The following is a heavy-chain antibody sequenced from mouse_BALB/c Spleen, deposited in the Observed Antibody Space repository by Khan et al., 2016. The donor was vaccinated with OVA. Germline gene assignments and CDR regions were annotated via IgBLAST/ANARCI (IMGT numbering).Heavy chain of an antibody. V-gene: IGHV1-54*01. CDR3: ARGGNAWFAY. J-gene: IGHJ3*01. CDR1: GYAFTNYL. Sequence: QVQLQQSGAELVRPGTSVKVSCKASGYAFTNYLIEWVKQRPGQGLEWIGVINPGSGGTNYKEKFKGKATLTADKSSSTAYMQLSSLTSDDAAVYFCARGGNAWFAYWGQGTLVTVSA. CDR2: INPGSGGT. D-gene: IGHD2-1*01.